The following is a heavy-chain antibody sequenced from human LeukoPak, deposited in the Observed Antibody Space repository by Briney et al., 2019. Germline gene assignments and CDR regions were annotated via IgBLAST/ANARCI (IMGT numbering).Heavy chain of an antibody. CDR2: INPNSGGT. V-gene: IGHV1-2*02. CDR3: ARASSLTTGTFDI. Sequence: ASVKVSCKASGYTFTGYYMHWVRQAPGQGLEWMGWINPNSGGTNYAQKFQGRVTMTRDTSISTAYMELSRLRSDDTAVYYCARASSLTTGTFDIWGQGTMVTVSS. CDR1: GYTFTGYY. J-gene: IGHJ3*02. D-gene: IGHD4-11*01.